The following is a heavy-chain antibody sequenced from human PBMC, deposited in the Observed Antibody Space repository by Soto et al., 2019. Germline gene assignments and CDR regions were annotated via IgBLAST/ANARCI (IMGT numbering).Heavy chain of an antibody. CDR2: INHAGST. Sequence: SETLSLTCAVYSGSFSVYYWNWIRQSPGKGLEWIGEINHAGSTNYNPSLKSRVTISVDTSKNQFSPELSSVTAADTAVYFCARDSTRRGACDIWGQGTMVTVSS. V-gene: IGHV4-34*01. D-gene: IGHD4-4*01. CDR3: ARDSTRRGACDI. J-gene: IGHJ3*02. CDR1: SGSFSVYY.